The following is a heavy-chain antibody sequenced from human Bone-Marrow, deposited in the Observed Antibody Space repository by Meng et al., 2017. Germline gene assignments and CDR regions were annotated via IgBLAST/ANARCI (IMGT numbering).Heavy chain of an antibody. J-gene: IGHJ3*02. V-gene: IGHV3-23*01. CDR2: ISGSGGST. CDR3: AKVRSSGYYYWGYAFDI. D-gene: IGHD3-22*01. CDR1: GFTFSSYA. Sequence: GESLKISCAASGFTFSSYAMSWVRQAPGKGLEWVSAISGSGGSTYYADSVKGRFTISRDNSKNTLYLQMNSLRAEDTAVYYCAKVRSSGYYYWGYAFDIWGHGTMVTVSS.